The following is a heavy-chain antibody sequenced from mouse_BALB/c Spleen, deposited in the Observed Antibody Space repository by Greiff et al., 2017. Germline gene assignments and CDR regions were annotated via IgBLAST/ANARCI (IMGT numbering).Heavy chain of an antibody. J-gene: IGHJ4*01. D-gene: IGHD2-4*01. V-gene: IGHV2-9*02. CDR3: ARRSTMITGYAMDY. Sequence: VKVVESGPGLVAPSQSLSITCTVSGFSLTSYGVHWVRQPPGKGLEWLGVIWAGGSTNYNSALMSRLSISKDNSKSQVFLKMNSLQTDDTAMYYCARRSTMITGYAMDYWGQGTSVTVSS. CDR2: IWAGGST. CDR1: GFSLTSYG.